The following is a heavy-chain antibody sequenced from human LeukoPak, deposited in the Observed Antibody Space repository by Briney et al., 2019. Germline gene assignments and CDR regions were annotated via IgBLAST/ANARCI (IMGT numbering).Heavy chain of an antibody. Sequence: KTGGSLRLSCAASGFTFSSYSMNWVRQAPGKGLDWVSSISSSSSYIYYADSVKGRFTISRDNAKNSLYLQMNSLRAEDTALYYCASVDYYGSGNYYNDVDYWGQGTLVTVSS. D-gene: IGHD3-10*01. J-gene: IGHJ4*02. V-gene: IGHV3-21*01. CDR1: GFTFSSYS. CDR2: ISSSSSYI. CDR3: ASVDYYGSGNYYNDVDY.